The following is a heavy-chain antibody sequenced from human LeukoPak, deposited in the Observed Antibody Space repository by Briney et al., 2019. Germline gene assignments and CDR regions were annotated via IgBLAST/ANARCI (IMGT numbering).Heavy chain of an antibody. CDR1: GFTLPDYY. Sequence: ASVQVSCKASGFTLPDYYLHWVRQAPGQGLEWMGLINPNSGGTNYAQKFQGRVTMTRDTSISTAYMELSRLRSDDTAVYYCARLYCTNGVCYTPFDAFDIWGQGTMVTVSS. CDR3: ARLYCTNGVCYTPFDAFDI. D-gene: IGHD2-8*01. V-gene: IGHV1-2*02. CDR2: INPNSGGT. J-gene: IGHJ3*02.